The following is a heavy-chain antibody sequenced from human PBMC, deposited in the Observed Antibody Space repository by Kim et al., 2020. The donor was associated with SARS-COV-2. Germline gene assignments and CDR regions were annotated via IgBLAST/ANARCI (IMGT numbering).Heavy chain of an antibody. CDR3: ARDLDDILTGYDY. Sequence: SETLSLTCTVSCYSISSGYYWGWIRQPPGKGLEWIGSIYHSGSTYYNPSLKSRVTISVDTSKNQFSLKLSSVTAADTAVYYCARDLDDILTGYDYWGQGT. CDR2: IYHSGST. J-gene: IGHJ4*02. CDR1: CYSISSGYY. D-gene: IGHD3-9*01. V-gene: IGHV4-38-2*02.